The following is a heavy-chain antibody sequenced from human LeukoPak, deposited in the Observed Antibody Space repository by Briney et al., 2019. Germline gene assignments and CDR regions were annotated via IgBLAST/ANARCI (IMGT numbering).Heavy chain of an antibody. J-gene: IGHJ4*02. Sequence: PSETLSLTCTVSGGSISSSSYYWGWIRQPPGKGLEWIGSIYYSGSTYYNPSLKSRVTISVDTSKNQFSLKLSSVTAADTAVYYCARGGGLRLAPGGYYFDYWGQGTLVTVSS. CDR2: IYYSGST. CDR3: ARGGGLRLAPGGYYFDY. V-gene: IGHV4-39*07. D-gene: IGHD5-12*01. CDR1: GGSISSSSYY.